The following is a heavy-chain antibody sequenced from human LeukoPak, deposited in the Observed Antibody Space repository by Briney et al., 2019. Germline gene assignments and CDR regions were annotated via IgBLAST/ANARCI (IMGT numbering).Heavy chain of an antibody. CDR3: ARDYPGYSGYDAREDAFDI. CDR1: GFTVSSNY. J-gene: IGHJ3*02. Sequence: PGGSLRLSCAASGFTVSSNYMSWVRQAPGKGLEWVSVIYSGGSTYYADSVKGRFTISRDSSKNTLYLQMNSLRAEDTAVYYCARDYPGYSGYDAREDAFDIWGQGTMVTVSS. CDR2: IYSGGST. V-gene: IGHV3-53*01. D-gene: IGHD5-12*01.